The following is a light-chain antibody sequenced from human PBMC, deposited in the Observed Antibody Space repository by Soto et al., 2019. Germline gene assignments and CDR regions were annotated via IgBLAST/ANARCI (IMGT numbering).Light chain of an antibody. V-gene: IGKV3-20*01. CDR2: GAS. CDR3: QQYQSLT. CDR1: QSVSSY. Sequence: IVMTQSPGTLSVSPGERATLSCRASQSVSSYLAWYQHKPGQAPRLLIHGASSRVTGIPDRFGGSGSGTDFTLTITRLEPEDFAVYYRQQYQSLTFGGGTKVDIK. J-gene: IGKJ4*01.